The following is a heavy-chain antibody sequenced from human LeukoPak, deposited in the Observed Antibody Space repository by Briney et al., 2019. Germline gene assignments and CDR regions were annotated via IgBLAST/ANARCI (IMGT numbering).Heavy chain of an antibody. D-gene: IGHD2/OR15-2a*01. J-gene: IGHJ4*02. CDR3: AKMNIYRVTRYFDY. CDR1: GFTVSSNY. Sequence: GGSLRPSCAASGFTVSSNYMSWVRQAPGKGLEWVSVIYSGGSTYYADSVKGRFTISRHNSKNTLYLQMNSLRAEDTAVYYCAKMNIYRVTRYFDYWGQGTLVTVSS. CDR2: IYSGGST. V-gene: IGHV3-53*04.